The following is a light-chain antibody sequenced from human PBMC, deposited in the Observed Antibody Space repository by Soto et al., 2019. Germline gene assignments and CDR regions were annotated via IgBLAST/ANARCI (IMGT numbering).Light chain of an antibody. CDR2: DAS. J-gene: IGKJ4*01. CDR3: QQYGSTPLT. Sequence: EIVLTQSPATLSLSPGERATLSCRASQSVGNNYLAWNQQKPGQTPRFLIYDASSRAAGIPDRFSGSGSGTDFTLTISRLEPEDFAVYYCQQYGSTPLTFGGGTKVEIK. V-gene: IGKV3-20*01. CDR1: QSVGNNY.